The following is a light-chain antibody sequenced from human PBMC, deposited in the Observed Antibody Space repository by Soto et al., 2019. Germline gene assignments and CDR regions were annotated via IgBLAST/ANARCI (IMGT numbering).Light chain of an antibody. V-gene: IGKV1-33*01. J-gene: IGKJ4*01. CDR1: QDISNY. CDR2: DAS. CDR3: QQYDNLPLT. Sequence: DIQMTQSPSSLSASVGDRVTITCQASQDISNYLNWYQQKPGKAPKLLIYDASNFETGVPSRFSGSGSGTEFTVTISSPQPEDIATYYGQQYDNLPLTFGGGTKVEIK.